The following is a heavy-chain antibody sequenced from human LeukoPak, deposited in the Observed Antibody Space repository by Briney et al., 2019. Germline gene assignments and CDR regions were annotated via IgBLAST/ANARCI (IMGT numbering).Heavy chain of an antibody. CDR1: GFTFSSYA. CDR3: ARDLGDGYNPYYFDY. D-gene: IGHD5-24*01. J-gene: IGHJ4*02. CDR2: ISYDGSNK. Sequence: GRSLRLSCAASGFTFSSYAMHWVRQAPGKGPEWVAVISYDGSNKYYADSVKGRFTISRDNSKNTLYLQMNSLRAEDTAVYYCARDLGDGYNPYYFDYWGQGTLVTVSS. V-gene: IGHV3-30-3*01.